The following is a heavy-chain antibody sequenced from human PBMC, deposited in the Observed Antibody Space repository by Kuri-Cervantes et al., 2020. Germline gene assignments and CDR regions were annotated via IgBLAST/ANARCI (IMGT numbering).Heavy chain of an antibody. CDR2: ISGSGGST. J-gene: IGHJ6*02. CDR3: AKDSFLFNSGSYYGTGGMDV. D-gene: IGHD1-26*01. Sequence: GESLKISCAAPGFTFSSYAMSWVRQAPGKGLEWVSAISGSGGSTYYADSVKGRFTISRDNSKNTLYLQMNSLRAEDTAVYYCAKDSFLFNSGSYYGTGGMDVWGQGTTVTVSS. V-gene: IGHV3-23*01. CDR1: GFTFSSYA.